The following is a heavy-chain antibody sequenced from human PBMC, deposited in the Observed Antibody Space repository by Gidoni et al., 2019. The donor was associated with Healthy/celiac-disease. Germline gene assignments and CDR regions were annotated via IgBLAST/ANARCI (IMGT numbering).Heavy chain of an antibody. CDR1: RGSISSYY. J-gene: IGHJ4*02. D-gene: IGHD6-13*01. V-gene: IGHV4-59*01. Sequence: QVQLQESGPGLVKPSETLSLTCTVSRGSISSYYWSWIRQPPGKGLEWIGYIYYSGSTNYNPSLKSRVTISVDTSKNQFSLKLSSVTAADTAVYYCARVRGSSWYKVDYWGQGTLVTVSS. CDR2: IYYSGST. CDR3: ARVRGSSWYKVDY.